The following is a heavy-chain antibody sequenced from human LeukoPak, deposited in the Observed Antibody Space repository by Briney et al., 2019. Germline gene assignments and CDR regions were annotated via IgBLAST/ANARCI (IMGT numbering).Heavy chain of an antibody. V-gene: IGHV1-69*04. J-gene: IGHJ6*02. CDR1: GGTFSSSA. D-gene: IGHD3-10*01. CDR3: ARVNRGEGVPPSMDV. CDR2: IIPIFGIA. Sequence: ASVKVSCKASGGTFSSSAINWVRQAPVQGLEWMGRIIPIFGIANYAQQSQGRVTISAEKSTSTAYMELSSLRSEDTAIYYCARVNRGEGVPPSMDVWGQGTTVTVSS.